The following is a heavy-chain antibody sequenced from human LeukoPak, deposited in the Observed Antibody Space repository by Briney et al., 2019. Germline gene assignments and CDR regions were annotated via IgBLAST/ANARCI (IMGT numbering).Heavy chain of an antibody. J-gene: IGHJ3*02. V-gene: IGHV1-18*01. CDR1: GYTFIIHG. D-gene: IGHD3-22*01. CDR3: ARDLARITMIVVVDAFDI. Sequence: ASVKVSCKATGYTFIIHGISWVRQAPGQGLEWMGWISPYNGNTNYAQNLQGRVTMTTDTSTNTAYMELRSLRSDDTAVYYCARDLARITMIVVVDAFDIWGQGTMVTVSS. CDR2: ISPYNGNT.